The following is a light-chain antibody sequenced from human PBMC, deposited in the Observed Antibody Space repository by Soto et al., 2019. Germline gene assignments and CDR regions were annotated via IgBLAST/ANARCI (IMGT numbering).Light chain of an antibody. CDR3: QQLNSYPFT. CDR1: QGVSSA. CDR2: DAS. V-gene: IGKV1-13*02. Sequence: AIQLTQYPSSLSASVGDRVTITCRASQGVSSALAWYQQNPGKAPKLLIYDASSLESGVPSRFSGSGSGTDFTLTIISLQPEDFATYYCQQLNSYPFTFGPGTKVYIK. J-gene: IGKJ3*01.